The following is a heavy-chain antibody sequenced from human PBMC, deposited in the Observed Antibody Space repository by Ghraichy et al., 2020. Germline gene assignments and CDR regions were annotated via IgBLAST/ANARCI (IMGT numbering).Heavy chain of an antibody. CDR1: GGSVSSGSYY. V-gene: IGHV4-61*01. D-gene: IGHD3-22*01. Sequence: TLSLTCTVSGGSVSSGSYYWSWIRQPPGKGLEWIGYIYYSGSTNYNPSLKSRVTISVDTSKNQFSLKLSSVTAADTAVYYCAREPLTYYYDSSGLGAFDIWGQGTMVTVSS. CDR2: IYYSGST. CDR3: AREPLTYYYDSSGLGAFDI. J-gene: IGHJ3*02.